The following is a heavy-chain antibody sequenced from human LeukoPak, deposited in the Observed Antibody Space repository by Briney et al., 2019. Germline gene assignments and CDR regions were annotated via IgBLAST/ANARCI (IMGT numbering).Heavy chain of an antibody. D-gene: IGHD3-3*01. CDR1: GYSISSGYY. J-gene: IGHJ6*03. CDR3: ARVVKGVAMTYYYYMDV. Sequence: SEALSLTCTVSGYSISSGYYWGWIRQPPGKGLEWIGSIYHSGSTYYNPSLKSRVTISVDTSKNQFSLKLSSVTAADTAVYYCARVVKGVAMTYYYYMDVWGKGTTVTVSS. CDR2: IYHSGST. V-gene: IGHV4-38-2*02.